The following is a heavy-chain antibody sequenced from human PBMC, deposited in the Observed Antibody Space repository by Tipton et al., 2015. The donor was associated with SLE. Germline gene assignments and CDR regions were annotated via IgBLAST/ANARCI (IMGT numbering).Heavy chain of an antibody. V-gene: IGHV3-23*01. J-gene: IGHJ6*02. CDR3: AKDGVWGLWSPMDV. D-gene: IGHD5-18*01. Sequence: GSLRLSCAASGFTFSSYAMSWVRQAPGKGLEWVSTISGSGGSTYYADSVKGRFTISRGNSKNTLYLQMNSLRAEDTAVYYCAKDGVWGLWSPMDVWGQGTTVTVSS. CDR2: ISGSGGST. CDR1: GFTFSSYA.